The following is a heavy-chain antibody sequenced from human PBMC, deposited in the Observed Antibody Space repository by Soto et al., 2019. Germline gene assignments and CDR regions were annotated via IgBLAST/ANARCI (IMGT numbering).Heavy chain of an antibody. CDR3: AREISRYDSSGYFAPGSDY. CDR1: GGTFSSYA. CDR2: IIPIFGTA. V-gene: IGHV1-69*01. J-gene: IGHJ4*02. Sequence: QVQLVQSGAEVKKPGSSVKVSCKASGGTFSSYAISWVRQAPGQGLEWMGGIIPIFGTANYAQKFQGRVTITADESTSTAYRELSSLRSEDTAVYYCAREISRYDSSGYFAPGSDYWGQGTLVTVSS. D-gene: IGHD3-22*01.